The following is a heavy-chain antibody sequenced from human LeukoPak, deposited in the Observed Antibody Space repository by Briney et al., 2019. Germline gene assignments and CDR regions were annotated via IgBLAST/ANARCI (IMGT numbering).Heavy chain of an antibody. CDR1: GFTFSSTA. J-gene: IGHJ4*02. CDR2: ISGDGANT. Sequence: PGGSLRLSCAASGFTFSSTAMSWVGQAPGKGLEWVSVISGDGANTYYAASVNGRFTISRDNSKNTLYLQINNLRAEDTALYYCAKDLGDSDDYWGQGTLVTVSS. CDR3: AKDLGDSDDY. D-gene: IGHD2-21*02. V-gene: IGHV3-23*01.